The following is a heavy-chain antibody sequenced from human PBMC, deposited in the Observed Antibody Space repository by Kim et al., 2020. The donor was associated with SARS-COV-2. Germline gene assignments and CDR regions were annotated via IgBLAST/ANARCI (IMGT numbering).Heavy chain of an antibody. CDR1: GGSISSYY. D-gene: IGHD4-17*01. CDR2: IYYSGST. CDR3: ARQGYGDYYPSHFDY. Sequence: SETLSLTCTVSGGSISSYYWSWIRQPPGKGLEWIGYIYYSGSTNYNPSLKSRVTISVDTSKNQFSLKLSSVTAADTAVYYCARQGYGDYYPSHFDYWGQGTLVTVSS. V-gene: IGHV4-59*13. J-gene: IGHJ4*02.